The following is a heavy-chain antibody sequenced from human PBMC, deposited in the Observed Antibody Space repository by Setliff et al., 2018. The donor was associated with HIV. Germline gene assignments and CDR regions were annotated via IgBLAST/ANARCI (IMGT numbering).Heavy chain of an antibody. Sequence: KTSEILSLTCTVSGYSISSGYYWGWIRQPPGKGLEWIGGISSSGSTNYKPSLKSRVTISVDMSKNQFSLKLTSVTAADTAVYYCARHPTNWGSTGYYYYYMDVWGKGTTVTVSS. CDR2: ISSSGST. J-gene: IGHJ6*03. CDR1: GYSISSGYY. V-gene: IGHV4-38-2*02. CDR3: ARHPTNWGSTGYYYYYMDV. D-gene: IGHD7-27*01.